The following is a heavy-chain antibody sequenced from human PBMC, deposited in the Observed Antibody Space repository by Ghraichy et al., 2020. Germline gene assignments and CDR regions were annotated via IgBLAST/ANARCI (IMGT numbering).Heavy chain of an antibody. J-gene: IGHJ4*02. CDR1: GFTFSSYN. CDR2: ISGSASDI. CDR3: ARGPELDY. V-gene: IGHV3-48*02. D-gene: IGHD1-14*01. Sequence: GGSLRLPCAFYGFTFSSYNMNWVRQAPGKGLEWVSYISGSASDISYADSVKGRFTMSRDIAKNSLYLQMNSLRDEDTAIYYCARGPELDYWGQGTLVTVSS.